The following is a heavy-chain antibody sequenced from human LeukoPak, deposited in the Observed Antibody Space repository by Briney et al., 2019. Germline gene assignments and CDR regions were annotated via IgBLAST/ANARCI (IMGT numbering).Heavy chain of an antibody. D-gene: IGHD3-9*01. CDR2: INPSGGST. Sequence: ASVKVSCKVSGYTLTELSMHWVRQAPGQGLEWMGIINPSGGSTSYAQKFQGRVTMTRDTSTSTVYMELSSLRSEDTAVYYCARDSYDILTGYYNYYYYGMDVWGQGTTVTVSS. J-gene: IGHJ6*02. CDR1: GYTLTELS. CDR3: ARDSYDILTGYYNYYYYGMDV. V-gene: IGHV1-46*01.